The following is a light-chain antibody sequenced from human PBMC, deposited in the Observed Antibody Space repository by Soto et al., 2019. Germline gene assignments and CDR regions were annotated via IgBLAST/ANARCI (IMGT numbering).Light chain of an antibody. CDR2: AAS. CDR1: QSISSY. CDR3: KQYGSTPK. J-gene: IGKJ1*01. Sequence: DIQMTQSPSSLSASVGDRVTITCRASQSISSYLNWYQQKPGKAPKLLIYAASSLQSGVPSRFSGSGSGKDFTLTISRLEPEDFAVYYCKQYGSTPKFGQGTKVDIK. V-gene: IGKV1-39*01.